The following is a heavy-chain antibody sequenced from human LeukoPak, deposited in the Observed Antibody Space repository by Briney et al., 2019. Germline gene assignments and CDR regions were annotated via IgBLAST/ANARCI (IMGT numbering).Heavy chain of an antibody. D-gene: IGHD3-3*01. CDR1: GFTFSSYG. CDR2: ISYDGSNK. V-gene: IGHV3-30*18. J-gene: IGHJ6*02. Sequence: HPGGSLRLSCAASGFTFSSYGMHWVRQAPGKGLEWVAVISYDGSNKYYADSVKGRFTISRDNSKNTLYLQMNSLRAEDTAVYYCAKGEWDYDFWSGYFFPPPDLLYGMDVWGQGTTVTDSS. CDR3: AKGEWDYDFWSGYFFPPPDLLYGMDV.